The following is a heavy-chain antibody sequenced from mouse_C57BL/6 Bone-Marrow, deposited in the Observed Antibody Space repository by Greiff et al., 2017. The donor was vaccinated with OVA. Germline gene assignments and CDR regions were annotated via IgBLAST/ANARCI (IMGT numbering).Heavy chain of an antibody. J-gene: IGHJ1*03. D-gene: IGHD2-12*01. V-gene: IGHV5-4*03. CDR1: GFTFSSYA. CDR2: ISDGGSYT. Sequence: EVKLVESGGGLVKPGGSLKLSCAASGFTFSSYAMSWVRQTPEKRLEWVATISDGGSYTYYPDNVKGRFTISRDNAKNNLYLQMSHLKSEDTAMYYCARVLYDWYFDVWGTGTTVTVSS. CDR3: ARVLYDWYFDV.